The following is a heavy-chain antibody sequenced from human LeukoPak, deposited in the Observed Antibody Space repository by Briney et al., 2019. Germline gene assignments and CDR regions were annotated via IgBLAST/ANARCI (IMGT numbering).Heavy chain of an antibody. CDR1: GFTFSDYY. CDR2: ISSSGSTI. Sequence: GGSLRLSCAASGFTFSDYYMSWIRQAPGKGLEWVSYISSSGSTIYYADSVKGRFTISRDNAKNSLYLQMNSLRAEDTAVYCCARDRYCSGGSCYDSVAGPIDYWGQGTLVTVSS. V-gene: IGHV3-11*01. CDR3: ARDRYCSGGSCYDSVAGPIDY. J-gene: IGHJ4*02. D-gene: IGHD2-15*01.